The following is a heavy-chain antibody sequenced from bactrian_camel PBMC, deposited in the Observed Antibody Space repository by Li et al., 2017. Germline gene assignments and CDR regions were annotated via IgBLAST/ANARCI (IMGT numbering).Heavy chain of an antibody. CDR1: GFTFSDFR. D-gene: IGHD6*01. J-gene: IGHJ4*01. V-gene: IGHV3S40*01. Sequence: VQLVESGGGLAQPGGSLRLSCAASGFTFSDFRMSWVRQAPGKGLEWVSTISPVGFSTYYADSVKGRFTISKDSAKNTLYLQMNSLKPEDTAMYYCAADYLCLLERNDWYYQGQGTQVTVS. CDR2: ISPVGFST.